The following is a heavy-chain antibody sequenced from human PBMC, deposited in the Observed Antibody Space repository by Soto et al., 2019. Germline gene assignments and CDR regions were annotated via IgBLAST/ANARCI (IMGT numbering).Heavy chain of an antibody. CDR1: GFTFSSYG. Sequence: SLRLSCAAXGFTFSSYGMHWVRQAPGKGLEWVAVISYDGSNKYYADSVKGRFTISRDSSKNTLYLQMNSLRAEDTAVYYCAKAWDYYYGMDVWGQGTTVTVSS. V-gene: IGHV3-30*18. CDR3: AKAWDYYYGMDV. D-gene: IGHD3-16*01. CDR2: ISYDGSNK. J-gene: IGHJ6*02.